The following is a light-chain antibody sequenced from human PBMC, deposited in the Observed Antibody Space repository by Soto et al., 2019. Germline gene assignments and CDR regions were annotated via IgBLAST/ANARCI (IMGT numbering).Light chain of an antibody. CDR3: NSYTGSSTPYV. J-gene: IGLJ1*01. CDR2: DVS. Sequence: QSVLTQPASVSGSPGQSITISCTGTSSDVGSYNYVSWYQQPPGKAPKLMIYDVSNRPSGVSNRFSGSKSGNTASLTISGLQAEDEADYYCNSYTGSSTPYVFGTETKVTVL. V-gene: IGLV2-14*03. CDR1: SSDVGSYNY.